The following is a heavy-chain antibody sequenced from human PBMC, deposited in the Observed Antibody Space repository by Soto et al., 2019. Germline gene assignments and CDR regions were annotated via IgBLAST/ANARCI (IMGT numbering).Heavy chain of an antibody. CDR1: GFTFSSYG. CDR3: AKEGGLSGSYYISSSYYFDY. CDR2: ISYAGSNT. Sequence: GGSLRLSCVASGFTFSSYGMHWVRQAPGKGLEWVAIISYAGSNTYYADSVKGRFTISRDNSKNTLYLQMNSLRAEDTSVYYCAKEGGLSGSYYISSSYYFDYWGQGTLVTVSS. V-gene: IGHV3-30*18. J-gene: IGHJ4*02. D-gene: IGHD1-26*01.